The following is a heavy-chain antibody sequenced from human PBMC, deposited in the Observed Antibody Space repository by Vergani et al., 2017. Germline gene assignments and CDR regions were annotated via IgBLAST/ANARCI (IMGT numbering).Heavy chain of an antibody. CDR2: ISGSGGST. J-gene: IGHJ3*02. Sequence: EVQLLESGGGLVKPGGSLRLSCAASGFTFSSYAMSWVRQAPGKGLEWVSAISGSGGSTYYADSVKGRFTISRDNAKNTLYLQMNSLRAEDTAVYYCAKEAGYYDSSGRNAFDIWGQGTMVTVSS. V-gene: IGHV3-23*01. CDR3: AKEAGYYDSSGRNAFDI. CDR1: GFTFSSYA. D-gene: IGHD3-22*01.